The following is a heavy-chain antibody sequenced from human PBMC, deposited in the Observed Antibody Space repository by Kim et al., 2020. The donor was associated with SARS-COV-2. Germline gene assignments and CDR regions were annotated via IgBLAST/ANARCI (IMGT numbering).Heavy chain of an antibody. D-gene: IGHD6-13*01. CDR3: ARDEVAAAGTGY. V-gene: IGHV3-30*01. Sequence: YDVDSVKGRFTLARDNSKNTLYLQMNSLRAEDTAVYYCARDEVAAAGTGYWGQGTLVTVSS. J-gene: IGHJ4*02.